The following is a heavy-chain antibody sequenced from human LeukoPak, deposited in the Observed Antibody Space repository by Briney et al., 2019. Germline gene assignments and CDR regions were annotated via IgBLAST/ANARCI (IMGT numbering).Heavy chain of an antibody. J-gene: IGHJ4*02. V-gene: IGHV3-48*04. Sequence: GGSLRLSCAASGFAFSTYSIDWVCHAPRPGLESLSYISISSSTIYYSDSVKGRCTASRENTDNILFLQMKSPGAADNAAFYFARVGRSSYTKDYWGQKTLVTVAS. CDR1: GFAFSTYS. CDR3: ARVGRSSYTKDY. D-gene: IGHD4-11*01. CDR2: ISISSSTI.